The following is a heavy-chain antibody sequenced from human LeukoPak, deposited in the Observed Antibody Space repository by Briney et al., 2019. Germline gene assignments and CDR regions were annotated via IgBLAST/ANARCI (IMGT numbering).Heavy chain of an antibody. CDR3: ARGWFGTQDY. Sequence: GGSLRLSCAASGFTFSSYGMHWVRQAPGKGLEWVAVISYDGSNKYYADSVKGRFTISRDNSKNTLYLQMNSLRAEDTAVYYCARGWFGTQDYWGQGTLVTVSS. V-gene: IGHV3-30*03. D-gene: IGHD3-10*01. CDR1: GFTFSSYG. J-gene: IGHJ4*02. CDR2: ISYDGSNK.